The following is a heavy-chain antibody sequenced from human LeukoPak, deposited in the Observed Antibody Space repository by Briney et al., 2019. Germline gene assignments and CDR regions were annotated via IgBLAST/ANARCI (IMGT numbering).Heavy chain of an antibody. Sequence: SGPTLVKPTQTLTLTCTFSGFSLSTSGMGLDWIRQPPAKDLACHAPTYWDDDKRHSPSLKSRLTITKDTSKNQVVLTMPNMDPVDTATYYCAHKEYYALGSLGDPFDYWGQGTLVTVSS. CDR2: TYWDDDK. CDR1: GFSLSTSGMG. J-gene: IGHJ4*02. V-gene: IGHV2-5*02. CDR3: AHKEYYALGSLGDPFDY. D-gene: IGHD3-10*01.